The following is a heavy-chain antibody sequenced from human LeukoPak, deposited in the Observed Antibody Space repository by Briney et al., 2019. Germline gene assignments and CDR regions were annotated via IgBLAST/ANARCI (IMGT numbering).Heavy chain of an antibody. CDR1: GFTFSNAW. J-gene: IGHJ3*02. Sequence: PGGSLRLSCAASGFTFSNAWMSWVRQAPGKGLEWVAVISFDGSNKYYADSVKGRFTISRDNSKNTLYLQMNSLRAEDTAVYYCARDLYSSGWYSGTFDIWGQGTMVTVSS. CDR2: ISFDGSNK. V-gene: IGHV3-30-3*01. CDR3: ARDLYSSGWYSGTFDI. D-gene: IGHD6-19*01.